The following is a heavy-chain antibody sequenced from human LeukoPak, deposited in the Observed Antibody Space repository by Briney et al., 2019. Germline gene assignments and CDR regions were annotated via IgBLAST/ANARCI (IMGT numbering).Heavy chain of an antibody. D-gene: IGHD1-26*01. CDR1: VGSISSGDYY. Sequence: KTSQTLSLICTVSVGSISSGDYYWSWIRQPPGKGVVRIGYIYYSGSTYYYPTLKSRLTISVDTSKKQFSLKLSSVTAADTAVYYCAIGALGINYMDVWGKGTTVTVSS. CDR2: IYYSGST. V-gene: IGHV4-30-4*08. CDR3: AIGALGINYMDV. J-gene: IGHJ6*03.